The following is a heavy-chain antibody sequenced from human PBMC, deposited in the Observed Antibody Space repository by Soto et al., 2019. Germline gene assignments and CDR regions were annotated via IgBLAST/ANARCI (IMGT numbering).Heavy chain of an antibody. D-gene: IGHD1-20*01. J-gene: IGHJ4*02. Sequence: GGSLRLSCAASGFTFSSYWMSWVRQAPGKGLEWVANIKQDGSEKYYVDSVKGRFTISRDNAKNSLYLQMNSLRAEDTAVYYCASDLLGPDYNWNTFDYWGQGTLVTVSS. V-gene: IGHV3-7*05. CDR1: GFTFSSYW. CDR2: IKQDGSEK. CDR3: ASDLLGPDYNWNTFDY.